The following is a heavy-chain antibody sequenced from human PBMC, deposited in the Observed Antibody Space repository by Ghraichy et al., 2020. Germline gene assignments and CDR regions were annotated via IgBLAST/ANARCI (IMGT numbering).Heavy chain of an antibody. CDR2: INTDGSNK. V-gene: IGHV3-7*01. D-gene: IGHD2/OR15-2a*01. CDR1: GFTFSSYW. J-gene: IGHJ4*02. Sequence: GGSLRLSCAASGFTFSSYWMYWVRQAPGKGLEWVANINTDGSNKYYVDSVKGRFTISRDNAKNSLFLLMNSLRAEDMAVYYCASNRWGWGQGTLVTVSS. CDR3: ASNRWG.